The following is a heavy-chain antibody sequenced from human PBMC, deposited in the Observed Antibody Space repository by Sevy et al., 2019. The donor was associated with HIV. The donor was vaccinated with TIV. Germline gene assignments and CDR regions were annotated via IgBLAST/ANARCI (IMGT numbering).Heavy chain of an antibody. CDR2: IYPRDSDT. J-gene: IGHJ4*02. Sequence: GGSLRLSCKASGYKFTTYWIGWARQMPGKGLEWMGMIYPRDSDTRYSPSFQGQVTISAETSINTAYLQWSSLKASDTAMYFCARHVDMTTLIGGLYYFDSWGQGTLVTVSS. CDR1: GYKFTTYW. CDR3: ARHVDMTTLIGGLYYFDS. D-gene: IGHD4-4*01. V-gene: IGHV5-51*01.